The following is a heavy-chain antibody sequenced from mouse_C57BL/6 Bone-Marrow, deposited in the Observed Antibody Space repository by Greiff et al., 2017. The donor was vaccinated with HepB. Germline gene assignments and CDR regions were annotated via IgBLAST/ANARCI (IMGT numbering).Heavy chain of an antibody. Sequence: DVKLVESGPGLVKPSQSLSLTCSVTGYSITSGYYWNWIRQFPGNKLEWMGYISYDGSNNYNPSLKNRISITRDTSKNQFFLKLNSVTTEDTATYYCASGGYYSWFAYWGQGTLVTVSA. J-gene: IGHJ3*01. D-gene: IGHD2-3*01. CDR1: GYSITSGYY. CDR3: ASGGYYSWFAY. V-gene: IGHV3-6*01. CDR2: ISYDGSN.